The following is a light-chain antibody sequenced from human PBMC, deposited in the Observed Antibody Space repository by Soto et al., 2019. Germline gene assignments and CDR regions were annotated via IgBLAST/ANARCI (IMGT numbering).Light chain of an antibody. CDR3: QQYNSYPGT. J-gene: IGKJ1*01. CDR2: DAS. CDR1: QSISSW. V-gene: IGKV1-5*01. Sequence: DIQMTQSPSTLSASVGDRVTITCRASQSISSWLAWYQQKPGKAPKLLIYDASSLESGVPSRFSGSGSGTEVTLTISSLQTDEFATYYCQQYNSYPGTFGQGTKVEIK.